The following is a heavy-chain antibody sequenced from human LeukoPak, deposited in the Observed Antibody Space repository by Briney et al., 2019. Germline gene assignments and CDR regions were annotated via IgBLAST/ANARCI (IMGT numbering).Heavy chain of an antibody. Sequence: SETLSLTCAVYGGSLSGYYWSWIRQPPGKGLEWIGEINHSGSTNYNPSLKSRVTISVDTSKNQFSLKLSSVTAADTAVYYCASSNCSGGSCNWYYFDYWGQGTLVTVSS. V-gene: IGHV4-34*01. D-gene: IGHD2-15*01. CDR1: GGSLSGYY. CDR2: INHSGST. J-gene: IGHJ4*02. CDR3: ASSNCSGGSCNWYYFDY.